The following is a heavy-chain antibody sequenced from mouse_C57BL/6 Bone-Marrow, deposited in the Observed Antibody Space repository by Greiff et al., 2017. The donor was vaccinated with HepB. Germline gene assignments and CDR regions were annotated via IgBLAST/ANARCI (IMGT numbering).Heavy chain of an antibody. CDR3: AAELFLREHAIDY. CDR1: GFNIKDYY. V-gene: IGHV14-1*01. CDR2: IDPEDGDT. Sequence: VQLQQSGAELVRPGASVKLSCTASGFNIKDYYMHWVKQRPEQGLEWIGRIDPEDGDTEYAPKFQGKATMTADTSSNTAYLQLSSLTSEDTAVYYTAAELFLREHAIDYWGQGTSVTVSS. J-gene: IGHJ4*01. D-gene: IGHD1-1*01.